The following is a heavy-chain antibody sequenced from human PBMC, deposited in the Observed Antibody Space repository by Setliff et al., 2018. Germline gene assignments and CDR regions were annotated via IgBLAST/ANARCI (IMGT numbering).Heavy chain of an antibody. J-gene: IGHJ3*02. CDR1: GASISSGHY. Sequence: SETLSLTCDVSGASISSGHYWGWIRQPPGKGLEWIATIYHKGRTYFNPSLQSRVTMSLDRSKNQLSLRLTSVTASDTAVYYCASPRRDDLDSPFDPFDIWGHGTRVTVSS. CDR2: IYHKGRT. V-gene: IGHV4-38-2*01. CDR3: ASPRRDDLDSPFDPFDI. D-gene: IGHD3-3*01.